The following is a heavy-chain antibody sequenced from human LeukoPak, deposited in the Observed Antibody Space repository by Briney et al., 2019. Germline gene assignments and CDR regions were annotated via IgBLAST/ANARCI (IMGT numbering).Heavy chain of an antibody. CDR2: IWYDATNK. J-gene: IGHJ6*03. CDR1: GFNFSDYG. D-gene: IGHD3-10*01. V-gene: IGHV3-33*06. Sequence: GRSLRLSCAASGFNFSDYGMHWVRQPPGKGLKWVAIIWYDATNKYYADSVKGRFTISRDNSKNTMTLQMNSLRAEDTAVYFCAKDRGFSYLDVWGKGTTVTVSS. CDR3: AKDRGFSYLDV.